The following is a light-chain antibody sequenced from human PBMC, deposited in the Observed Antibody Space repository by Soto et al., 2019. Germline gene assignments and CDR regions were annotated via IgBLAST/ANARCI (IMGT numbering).Light chain of an antibody. CDR1: QSVSSSY. CDR3: QQYVRTPPSWT. J-gene: IGKJ1*01. Sequence: ETVLTQSPGTLSLSPGERATLSCRASQSVSSSYLAWYQQKPGQAPRLLIYDASSRATGIPDRFSGSGSGTDFTITISRLEPEDVAVYYCQQYVRTPPSWTFGQGTKVEIK. V-gene: IGKV3-20*01. CDR2: DAS.